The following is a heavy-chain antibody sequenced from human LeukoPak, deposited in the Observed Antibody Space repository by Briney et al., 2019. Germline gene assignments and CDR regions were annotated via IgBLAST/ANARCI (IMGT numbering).Heavy chain of an antibody. CDR3: ARVSGSYYGYFDY. CDR1: GFTFSDYS. V-gene: IGHV3-21*01. Sequence: GGSLRLSCAPSGFTFSDYSMSWVRQAPGKGLEWVSSINPTSTSIYYADAVKGRFTISRDNAKSSLYLQMNSLRAEDTAVYYCARVSGSYYGYFDYWGQGTLVTVSS. J-gene: IGHJ4*02. D-gene: IGHD1-26*01. CDR2: INPTSTSI.